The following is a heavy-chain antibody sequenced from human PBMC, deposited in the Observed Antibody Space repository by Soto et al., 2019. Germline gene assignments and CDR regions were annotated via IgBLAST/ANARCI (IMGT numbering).Heavy chain of an antibody. Sequence: GGSLRLSCAASGFTFSSYGMHWVRQAPGKGLEWVAVISYDGSNKYYADSVKGRFTISRDNSKNTLYLQMNSLGAEDTAVYYCAKGQIAAAGTEVTDFDYWGQGTLVTVSS. V-gene: IGHV3-30*18. CDR1: GFTFSSYG. CDR3: AKGQIAAAGTEVTDFDY. J-gene: IGHJ4*02. CDR2: ISYDGSNK. D-gene: IGHD6-13*01.